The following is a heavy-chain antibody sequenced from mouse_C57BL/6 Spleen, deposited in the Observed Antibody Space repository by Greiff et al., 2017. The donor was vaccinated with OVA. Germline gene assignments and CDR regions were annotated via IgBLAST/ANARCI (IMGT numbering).Heavy chain of an antibody. D-gene: IGHD2-14*01. CDR2: IYPGNSDT. V-gene: IGHV1-5*01. Sequence: EVQLQESGTVLARPGASVKMSCKTSGYTFTSYWMHWVKQRPGQGLEWIGAIYPGNSDTSYNQKFKGKAKLTAVTSASTAYMELSSLTNEDSAVYYCTRTMEVRRGYYYAMDYWGQGTSVTVSS. J-gene: IGHJ4*01. CDR1: GYTFTSYW. CDR3: TRTMEVRRGYYYAMDY.